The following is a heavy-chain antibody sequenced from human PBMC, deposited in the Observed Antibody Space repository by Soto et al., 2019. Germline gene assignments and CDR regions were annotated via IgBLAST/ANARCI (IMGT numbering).Heavy chain of an antibody. CDR2: ISYDGSNK. Sequence: GGSLRLSCAASGFTFSSYAMHWVRQAPGKGLEWVAVISYDGSNKYYADSVKGRFTISRDNSKNTLYLQMNSLRAEDTAVYYCARGPIVVVTATLDYWGQGTLVTVSS. CDR3: ARGPIVVVTATLDY. V-gene: IGHV3-30-3*01. J-gene: IGHJ4*02. CDR1: GFTFSSYA. D-gene: IGHD2-21*02.